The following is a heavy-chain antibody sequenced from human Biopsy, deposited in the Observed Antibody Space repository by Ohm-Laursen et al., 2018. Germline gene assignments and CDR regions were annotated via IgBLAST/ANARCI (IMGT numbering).Heavy chain of an antibody. Sequence: ASVKVSCKASGYNFTGYYIHWVRQAPGQGLEWMGMINPSGSTTSYPQIFQGRVTMTRDTSKSTVYMELSSLRSADTAVYFCARNTGWYGDLYYFDYWGQGTLVTVSS. D-gene: IGHD6-19*01. CDR2: INPSGSTT. CDR3: ARNTGWYGDLYYFDY. J-gene: IGHJ4*02. CDR1: GYNFTGYY. V-gene: IGHV1-46*01.